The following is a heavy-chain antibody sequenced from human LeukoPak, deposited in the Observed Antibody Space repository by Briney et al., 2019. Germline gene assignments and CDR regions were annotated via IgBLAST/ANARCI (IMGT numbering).Heavy chain of an antibody. CDR3: ARRTTVTTRGWFDP. CDR1: GGSISSSSYY. CDR2: IYYSGST. Sequence: SETLSLTCTVSGGSISSSSYYWGWIRQPPGKGLEWIGSIYYSGSTYYNPSLKSRVTISVDTSKNQFSLKLSSVTAADTAVYYCARRTTVTTRGWFDPWGQGTLVTVSS. V-gene: IGHV4-39*07. J-gene: IGHJ5*02. D-gene: IGHD4-17*01.